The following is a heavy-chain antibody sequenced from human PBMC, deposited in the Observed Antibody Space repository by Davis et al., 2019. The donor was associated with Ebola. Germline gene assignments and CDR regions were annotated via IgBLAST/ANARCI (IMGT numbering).Heavy chain of an antibody. J-gene: IGHJ6*02. D-gene: IGHD6-19*01. V-gene: IGHV3-11*01. Sequence: PGGSLRLSCAASGFTLSDYYMSWIRQAPGKGLEWVSSIRSSDTTIYYSDPVKGRFTVSRDNAKNSLYLQMNSLRAEDTAAYYCARDRRSSWYGGMDVWGQGTTVTVSS. CDR3: ARDRRSSWYGGMDV. CDR1: GFTLSDYY. CDR2: IRSSDTTI.